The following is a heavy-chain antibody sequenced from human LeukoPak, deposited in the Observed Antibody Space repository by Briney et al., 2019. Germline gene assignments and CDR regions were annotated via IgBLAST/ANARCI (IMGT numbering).Heavy chain of an antibody. CDR1: GGSISSSSYY. Sequence: SETLSLTCSVSGGSISSSSYYWGWIRQPPGKGLEWIGSIYYSGSTYYNPSLKSRVTISVDTSKNQFSLKLSSVTAADTAVYYCARGFFDYWGQGTLVTVSS. CDR3: ARGFFDY. J-gene: IGHJ4*02. V-gene: IGHV4-39*01. CDR2: IYYSGST.